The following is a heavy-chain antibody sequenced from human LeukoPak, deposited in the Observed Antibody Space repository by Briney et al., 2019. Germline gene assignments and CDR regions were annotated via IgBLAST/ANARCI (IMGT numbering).Heavy chain of an antibody. CDR2: IYYSGST. J-gene: IGHJ4*02. CDR1: GDSLSRYY. D-gene: IGHD6-19*01. V-gene: IGHV4-59*01. CDR3: ARHSSGWNIDY. Sequence: SETLSLTCTVSGDSLSRYYWSWIRQTPPKGLAWIGNIYYSGSTNYNPSLKSRVTISLDTSKNQFSLKLSSVTAADTAVYYCARHSSGWNIDYWDQGILVTVSS.